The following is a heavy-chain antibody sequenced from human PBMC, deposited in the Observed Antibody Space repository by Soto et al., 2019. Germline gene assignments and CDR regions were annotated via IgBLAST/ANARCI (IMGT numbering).Heavy chain of an antibody. CDR2: IYHSGST. D-gene: IGHD3-10*01. CDR1: GGSISSSNW. J-gene: IGHJ6*02. CDR3: ARAKDDYYGSGSYSYYCYYYGMDL. Sequence: SETLSLTCAVSGGSISSSNWWSWVRQPPGKGLEWIGEIYHSGSTNYNPSLKSRVTISVDKSKNQFSLKLSSVTAADTAVYYCARAKDDYYGSGSYSYYCYYYGMDLWGQGTTVTVS. V-gene: IGHV4-4*02.